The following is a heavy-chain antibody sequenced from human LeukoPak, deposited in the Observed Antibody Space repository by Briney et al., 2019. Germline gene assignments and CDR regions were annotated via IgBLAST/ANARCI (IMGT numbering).Heavy chain of an antibody. CDR1: GGSVSSGSYY. V-gene: IGHV4-61*01. CDR2: IYYSGST. Sequence: PSETLSLTCTVSGGSVSSGSYYWSWIRQPPGKGLEWIGYIYYSGSTNYNPSLKSRVTISVDTSKNQFSLKLSSVTAADTAVYYCARAYTSWSFDYWGQGTLVTVSS. D-gene: IGHD2-2*02. CDR3: ARAYTSWSFDY. J-gene: IGHJ4*02.